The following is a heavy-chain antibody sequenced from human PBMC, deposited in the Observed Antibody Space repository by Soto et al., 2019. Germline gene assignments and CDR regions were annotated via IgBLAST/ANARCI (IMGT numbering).Heavy chain of an antibody. CDR1: GFTFSNYA. J-gene: IGHJ6*02. CDR2: ISGSGGSA. V-gene: IGHV3-23*01. D-gene: IGHD3-10*01. Sequence: GGSLRLYCTPSGFTFSNYAMSWVRQAPGKGLEWVSGISGSGGSANFADSVKGRFTLSRDDSKNTLYLQMNSLRVEDTAVYYCAQDRGSWGYNGMDVWCQGTTVTVSS. CDR3: AQDRGSWGYNGMDV.